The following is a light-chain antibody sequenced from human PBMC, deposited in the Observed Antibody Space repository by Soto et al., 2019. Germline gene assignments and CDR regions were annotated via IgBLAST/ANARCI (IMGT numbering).Light chain of an antibody. Sequence: QSALTQPPSASGSPGQSVTISCTGTSSDVGGYNYVSWYQQHPGKAPKVRIYEVTKRPSGVPDRFSGSKSGNTASLTVSGLQAEDEADYYCCSNAGNNNWVFGGGTQLTVL. CDR2: EVT. V-gene: IGLV2-8*01. J-gene: IGLJ3*02. CDR3: CSNAGNNNWV. CDR1: SSDVGGYNY.